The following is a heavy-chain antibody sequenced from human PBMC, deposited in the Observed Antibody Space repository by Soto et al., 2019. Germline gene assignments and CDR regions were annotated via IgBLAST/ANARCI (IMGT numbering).Heavy chain of an antibody. CDR1: GLGGDK. J-gene: IGHJ4*02. D-gene: IGHD3-10*01. Sequence: DVHLVESGGGLIQPGGSLRVSCAASGLGGDKLGWVRQAPGKGLEWVALLLTTGVTQYADSVKGRFSVSRDSSTNTQYLQMSSLTVDDTAVYYCARDRVGDGAYSLDFWAQGVLVSVSS. V-gene: IGHV3-53*01. CDR2: LLTTGVT. CDR3: ARDRVGDGAYSLDF.